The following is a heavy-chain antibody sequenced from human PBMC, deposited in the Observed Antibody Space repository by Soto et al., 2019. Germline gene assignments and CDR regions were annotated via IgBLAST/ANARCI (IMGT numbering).Heavy chain of an antibody. D-gene: IGHD2-15*01. CDR2: IKSETDAGTT. Sequence: PGGSLRLSCAASGFSFSNAWMSWVRQAPGKGLEWVGRIKSETDAGTTDYAAPVKGRFTISRDDSKNTLFLQMNSLKTEDTAVYYCTTAYCSGGSCYSTSYNFDMWGQGTTVTVSS. J-gene: IGHJ3*02. V-gene: IGHV3-15*01. CDR1: GFSFSNAW. CDR3: TTAYCSGGSCYSTSYNFDM.